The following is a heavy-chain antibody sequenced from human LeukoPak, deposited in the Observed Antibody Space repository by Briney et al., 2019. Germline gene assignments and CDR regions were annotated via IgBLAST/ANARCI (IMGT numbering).Heavy chain of an antibody. CDR1: GGSISNGDYH. Sequence: SETLSLTCSVSGGSISNGDYHWGWIRQAPGKGLEWIGSIFYGGSTHYNPSLKSRATISVDTSKNQFSLKLTSVTAADAAMYYCARQLPTAAADTGGYFDYWGQGTVVTVSS. CDR3: ARQLPTAAADTGGYFDY. D-gene: IGHD6-25*01. J-gene: IGHJ4*01. V-gene: IGHV4-39*01. CDR2: IFYGGST.